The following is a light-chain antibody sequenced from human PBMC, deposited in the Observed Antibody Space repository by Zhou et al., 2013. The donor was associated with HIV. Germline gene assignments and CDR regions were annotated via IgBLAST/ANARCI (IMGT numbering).Light chain of an antibody. V-gene: IGKV1-17*01. CDR1: QSISSY. CDR2: AAS. CDR3: LQHHTYPFT. J-gene: IGKJ4*01. Sequence: DIQMTQSPSSLSASVGDRVTITCRASQSISSYLNWYQQKPGKAPKRLIYAASSLQSGVPSRFSGSGSGTEFTLTISSLQPEDFATYCCLQHHTYPFTFGGGTKVEIK.